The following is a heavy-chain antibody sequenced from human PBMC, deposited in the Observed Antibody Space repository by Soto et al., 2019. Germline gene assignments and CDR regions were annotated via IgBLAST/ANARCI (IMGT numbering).Heavy chain of an antibody. CDR2: ITGSGGFT. V-gene: IGHV3-23*01. CDR3: AKARDTVTAYDAYDM. J-gene: IGHJ3*02. D-gene: IGHD2-21*02. CDR1: EFTFSSYP. Sequence: GGSLRLSCAASEFTFSSYPMSWVRQAPGKWLEWVSAITGSGGFTNYADSVKGRFTISRDNSKNTLFLQMNSLRAEDTAVYYCAKARDTVTAYDAYDMWGQGXMVTV.